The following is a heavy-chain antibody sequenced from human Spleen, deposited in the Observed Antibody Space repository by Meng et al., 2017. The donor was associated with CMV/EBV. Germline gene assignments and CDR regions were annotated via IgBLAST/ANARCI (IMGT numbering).Heavy chain of an antibody. J-gene: IGHJ5*02. CDR3: ARDRATFYYDSSIWFDP. Sequence: STFNSYVISWVRQAPGQGLEWMGGIIPISGSAKYAQKFQGRVTITTDESANSAYMELSSLRSEDTAVYYCARDRATFYYDSSIWFDPWGQGTLVTVSS. CDR1: STFNSYV. D-gene: IGHD3-22*01. CDR2: IIPISGSA. V-gene: IGHV1-69*05.